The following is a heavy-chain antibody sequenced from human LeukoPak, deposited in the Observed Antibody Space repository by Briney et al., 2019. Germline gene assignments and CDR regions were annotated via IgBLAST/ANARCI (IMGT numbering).Heavy chain of an antibody. CDR2: IRSKANSYAT. CDR1: GFTFSGSA. D-gene: IGHD2-15*01. J-gene: IGHJ4*02. CDR3: TSLGYCSGGSCYADY. Sequence: GGSLRLSCAASGFTFSGSAMHWVRQASGKGLEWFGRIRSKANSYATAYAASVKGRFTIYRGDSKNTAYLQMNSMKTEDTTVYYCTSLGYCSGGSCYADYWGQGTLVTVSS. V-gene: IGHV3-73*01.